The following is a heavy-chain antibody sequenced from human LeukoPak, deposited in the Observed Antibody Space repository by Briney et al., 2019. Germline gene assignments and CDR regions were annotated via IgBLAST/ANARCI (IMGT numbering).Heavy chain of an antibody. CDR3: ARRGSGYGYDY. Sequence: ASVKVSCKASGYTFTGYYMHWVRQAPGQGLEWMGWINPNNDDTNYAQKFQGRVTMTRDTSISTAYMELSSLTSDDTAVYYCARRGSGYGYDYWGQGTLVTVSS. D-gene: IGHD5-18*01. CDR2: INPNNDDT. CDR1: GYTFTGYY. V-gene: IGHV1-2*02. J-gene: IGHJ4*02.